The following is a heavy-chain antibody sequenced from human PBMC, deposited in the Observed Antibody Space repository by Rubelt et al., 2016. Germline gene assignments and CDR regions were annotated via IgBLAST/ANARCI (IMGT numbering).Heavy chain of an antibody. D-gene: IGHD1-1*01. V-gene: IGHV1-18*01. J-gene: IGHJ3*02. CDR3: ARDQLALYAFDI. CDR2: ISTYNGDT. Sequence: QVQLVQSGAEVKEPGASIKVSCKTSGYSFKRYAISWVRQAPGQGLEWMGWISTYNGDTRYAQNFQGRVTMTTDTSTSTAYMELRSLRSDDTAVYSCARDQLALYAFDIWGQGTMVTVSS. CDR1: GYSFKRYA.